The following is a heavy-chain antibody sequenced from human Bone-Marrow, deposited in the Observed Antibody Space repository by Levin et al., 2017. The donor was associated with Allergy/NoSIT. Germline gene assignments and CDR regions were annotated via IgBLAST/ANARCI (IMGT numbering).Heavy chain of an antibody. CDR3: AKSADNYGDYSRRNWFDS. CDR2: ISYDSSDK. CDR1: GFTFSIYG. Sequence: GGSLRLSCEVSGFTFSIYGMHWVRQAPGKGLEWVAHISYDSSDKFYGDSVKGRFTISRDSPKNILYLQMNSLSPEDTAVYFCAKSADNYGDYSRRNWFDSWGQGTLVIVSS. V-gene: IGHV3-30*18. D-gene: IGHD4-17*01. J-gene: IGHJ5*01.